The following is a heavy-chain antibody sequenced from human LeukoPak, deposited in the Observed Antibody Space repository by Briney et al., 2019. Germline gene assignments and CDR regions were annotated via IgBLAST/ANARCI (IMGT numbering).Heavy chain of an antibody. CDR2: ISSSSSYI. Sequence: PGGSLRLSCAASGFTFSSYSMNWVRQAPGKGMEWVSSISSSSSYIYYADSVKGRFTISRDNAKNSLYLQMNSLRAEDTAVYYCARDRASSSSVWFDPWGQGTLVTVSS. CDR1: GFTFSSYS. D-gene: IGHD6-6*01. CDR3: ARDRASSSSVWFDP. J-gene: IGHJ5*02. V-gene: IGHV3-21*01.